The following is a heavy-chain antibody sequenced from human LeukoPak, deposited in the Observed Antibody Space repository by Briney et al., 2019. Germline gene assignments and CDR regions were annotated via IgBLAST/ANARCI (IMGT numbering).Heavy chain of an antibody. J-gene: IGHJ5*02. CDR2: LYYSGIT. CDR3: ATVHDSGYKIYNWFDP. Sequence: PSETLSLTCTVSGDSIISTNYYWGWIRQPPGKGLEWIGNLYYSGITYYNPSLKSRFTMSVDTSKNQFSLKLTSVTAADTAVYYCATVHDSGYKIYNWFDPWGQGTLVTVSS. CDR1: GDSIISTNYY. D-gene: IGHD5-12*01. V-gene: IGHV4-39*07.